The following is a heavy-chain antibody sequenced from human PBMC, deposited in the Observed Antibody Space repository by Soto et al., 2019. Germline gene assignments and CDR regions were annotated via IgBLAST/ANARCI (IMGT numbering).Heavy chain of an antibody. CDR3: ARDSGSYLYGMDV. Sequence: TSETLSLTCTVSGGSVSSGSYYWSWIRQPPGKGLEWIGYIYYSGSTNYNPSLKSRVTISVDTSKNQFSLKLSSVTAADTAVYYCARDSGSYLYGMDVWGQGTTVTVSS. CDR1: GGSVSSGSYY. D-gene: IGHD1-26*01. V-gene: IGHV4-61*01. CDR2: IYYSGST. J-gene: IGHJ6*02.